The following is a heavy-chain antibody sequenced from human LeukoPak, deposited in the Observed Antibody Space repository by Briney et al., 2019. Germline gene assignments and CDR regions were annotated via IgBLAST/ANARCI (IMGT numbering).Heavy chain of an antibody. J-gene: IGHJ4*02. CDR1: GFTFSNYG. CDR2: IRQDGSET. CDR3: ARDERLPVLEWLPILDY. V-gene: IGHV3-7*01. Sequence: LPGGSLRLSCAMSGFTFSNYGIHWVRQAPGKGLEWVANIRQDGSETYYVDSVKGRFTISRDNAKNSLYLQMNSLRAEDTAVYYCARDERLPVLEWLPILDYWGQGTLVTVSS. D-gene: IGHD3-3*01.